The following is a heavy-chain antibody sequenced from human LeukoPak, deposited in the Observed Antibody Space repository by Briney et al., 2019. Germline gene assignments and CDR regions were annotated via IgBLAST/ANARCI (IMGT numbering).Heavy chain of an antibody. CDR1: GYPLTTYY. CDR2: INPSGGHT. V-gene: IGHV1-46*01. J-gene: IGHJ4*02. D-gene: IGHD3-22*01. CDR3: ARESMIARERKFDY. Sequence: ASVKVSCKASGYPLTTYYMHWVRQAPGQGLEWVGIINPSGGHTNYAQKFQGRVTMTTDTSTSTVYMELSSLTSEDTAVYYCARESMIARERKFDYWGQGTLVTVSS.